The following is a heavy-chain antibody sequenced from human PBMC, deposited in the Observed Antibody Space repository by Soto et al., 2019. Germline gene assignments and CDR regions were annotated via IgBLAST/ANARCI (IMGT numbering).Heavy chain of an antibody. J-gene: IGHJ6*02. CDR2: IIPFFGTA. D-gene: IGHD2-15*01. V-gene: IGHV1-69*13. CDR1: GGTFSSYA. CDR3: ARGLVVVAATPAYYYYGMDV. Sequence: SVKVSCKASGGTFSSYAISWVRQAPGQGLEWMGGIIPFFGTANYAQKFQGRVTITADESTSTAYMELSSLRSEDTAVYYCARGLVVVAATPAYYYYGMDVWGQGTTVTVSS.